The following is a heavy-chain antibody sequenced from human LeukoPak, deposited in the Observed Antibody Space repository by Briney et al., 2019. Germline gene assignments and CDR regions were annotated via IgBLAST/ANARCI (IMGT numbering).Heavy chain of an antibody. J-gene: IGHJ4*01. CDR2: IKSKTDGGTT. D-gene: IGHD3-16*01. Sequence: PGGSLRLSCAASGFTFSNAWMGWVRQAPGKGLEWVGRIKSKTDGGTTDYAAPVKGRFTISRDDSKNTAYLQMNSLKTEDTAVYYCTAANPYSAFDYWGHGSLVTVSS. V-gene: IGHV3-15*01. CDR1: GFTFSNAW. CDR3: TAANPYSAFDY.